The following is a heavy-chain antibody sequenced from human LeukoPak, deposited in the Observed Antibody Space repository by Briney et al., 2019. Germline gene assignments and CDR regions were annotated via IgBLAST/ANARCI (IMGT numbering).Heavy chain of an antibody. CDR2: IYTSGST. Sequence: PSETLSLTCTVSGGSISSYYWRWIRQPAGKGLEWIGRIYTSGSTNYNPSLKSRVTMSVDTSKNQFSLKLSSVTAADTAVYYCAREATAAASLDYFDYWGQGTLVTVCS. CDR1: GGSISSYY. J-gene: IGHJ4*02. V-gene: IGHV4-4*07. CDR3: AREATAAASLDYFDY. D-gene: IGHD6-13*01.